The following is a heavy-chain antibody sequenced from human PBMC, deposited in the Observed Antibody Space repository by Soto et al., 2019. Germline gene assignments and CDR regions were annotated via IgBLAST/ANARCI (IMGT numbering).Heavy chain of an antibody. CDR1: GASITPYY. J-gene: IGHJ5*02. V-gene: IGHV4-59*01. Sequence: SETLSLTCTVSGASITPYYWSGIRQPPGKGLEWIGYISYSGSTDYNPSLKSRVTISFDASKNQISLQVRSATAADAAVYYCARDLKEYCSDGKCNWFDPWGQGTLVTVSS. D-gene: IGHD2-15*01. CDR2: ISYSGST. CDR3: ARDLKEYCSDGKCNWFDP.